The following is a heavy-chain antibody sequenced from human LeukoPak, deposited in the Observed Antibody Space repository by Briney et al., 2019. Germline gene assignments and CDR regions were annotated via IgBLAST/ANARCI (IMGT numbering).Heavy chain of an antibody. CDR2: IYTSGST. CDR1: GGSISSGSYY. D-gene: IGHD1-14*01. Sequence: SETLSLTCTVSGGSISSGSYYWSWIRQPAGKGLEWIGRIYTSGSTNYNPSLKSRVTISVDTSKNQFSLKLSSVTAADTAVYYCARDPEGYHAFDIWGQGTMVTVSS. J-gene: IGHJ3*02. CDR3: ARDPEGYHAFDI. V-gene: IGHV4-61*02.